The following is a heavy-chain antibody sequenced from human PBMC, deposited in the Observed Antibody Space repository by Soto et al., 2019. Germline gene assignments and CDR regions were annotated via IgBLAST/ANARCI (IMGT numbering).Heavy chain of an antibody. D-gene: IGHD3-22*01. CDR1: GGAFSRYA. Sequence: QVQLVQSGAEVKKPGSSVKVSCQASGGAFSRYAISWVRQAPGQGLEWMGGIIPMFGAANYAQQFQGRVMITADESTSTAYMVLSSLRSEDTAVYYCARADYVDSSGHYYDAFDIWGQGTMVTVSS. CDR2: IIPMFGAA. J-gene: IGHJ3*02. CDR3: ARADYVDSSGHYYDAFDI. V-gene: IGHV1-69*01.